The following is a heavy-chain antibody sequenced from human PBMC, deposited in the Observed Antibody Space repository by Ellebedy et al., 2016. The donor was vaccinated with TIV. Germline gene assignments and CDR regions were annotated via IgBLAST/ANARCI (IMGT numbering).Heavy chain of an antibody. V-gene: IGHV3-7*01. CDR2: IKQDGSEK. J-gene: IGHJ5*02. Sequence: PGGSLRLSCAASGFSFSSYWMSWVRQAPGKGLEWVANIKQDGSEKYYLDSVKGRFTISRDNAKNSLYLQMNSLRAEDTAVYYCAMGGGTHFDWFFDWGQGTLVTVSS. D-gene: IGHD1-26*01. CDR1: GFSFSSYW. CDR3: AMGGGTHFDWFFD.